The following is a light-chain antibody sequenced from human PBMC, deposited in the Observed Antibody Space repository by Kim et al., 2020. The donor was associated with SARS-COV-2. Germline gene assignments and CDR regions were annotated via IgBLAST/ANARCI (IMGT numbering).Light chain of an antibody. V-gene: IGLV4-69*01. CDR1: SGNSTYA. J-gene: IGLJ2*01. CDR2: VDSDGSH. Sequence: SVKLTCTLSSGNSTYASAWHQQLPEKGPRYLMNVDSDGSHTRGDGIPDRFSGSSSGAERHLTISSLQPEDEADYYCLTWGPGIRVFGGGTQLTVL. CDR3: LTWGPGIRV.